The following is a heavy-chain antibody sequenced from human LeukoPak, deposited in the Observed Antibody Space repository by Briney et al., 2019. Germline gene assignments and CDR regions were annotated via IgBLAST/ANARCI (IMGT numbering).Heavy chain of an antibody. CDR2: INPNSGGT. J-gene: IGHJ4*02. CDR1: GYTFTGYY. Sequence: ASVKVSCKASGYTFTGYYMHWVRQAPGQGLEWVGWINPNSGGTNYAQKFQGRVTMTRDTSISTAYMELSGLRSDDTAVYYCARGYDSSGYYLAFFDYWGQGTLVTVSS. V-gene: IGHV1-2*02. D-gene: IGHD3-22*01. CDR3: ARGYDSSGYYLAFFDY.